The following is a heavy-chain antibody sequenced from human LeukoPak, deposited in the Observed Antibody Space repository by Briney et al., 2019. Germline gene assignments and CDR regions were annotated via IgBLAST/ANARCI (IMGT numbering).Heavy chain of an antibody. CDR3: ARDQAVYYYDSSGYRYLDY. V-gene: IGHV4-4*07. CDR2: IYTSGYT. J-gene: IGHJ4*02. CDR1: GGSISSFY. Sequence: PSQTLSLTCTVSGGSISSFYWTWIRQPAGKGLEWIGRIYTSGYTNYNPSLKSRVTMSVDTCKSQFSLRLRSVAAADTAVYYCARDQAVYYYDSSGYRYLDYWGQGTLVTVSS. D-gene: IGHD3-22*01.